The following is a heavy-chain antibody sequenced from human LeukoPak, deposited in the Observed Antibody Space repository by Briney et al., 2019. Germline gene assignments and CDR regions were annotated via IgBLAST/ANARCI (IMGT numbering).Heavy chain of an antibody. CDR1: GGSISSYY. CDR2: IYYSGST. J-gene: IGHJ6*04. D-gene: IGHD3-10*01. Sequence: SETLSLTCTVSGGSISSYYWSWIRQPPGKGXXXIGYIYYSGSTNYNPSLKSRVTISVDTSKNQFSLKLSSVTAADTAVYYCARESDGSAPHMDVWGKGTTVTVSS. V-gene: IGHV4-59*01. CDR3: ARESDGSAPHMDV.